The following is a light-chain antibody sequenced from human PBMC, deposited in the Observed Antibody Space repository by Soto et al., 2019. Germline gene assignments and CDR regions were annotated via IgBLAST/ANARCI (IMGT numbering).Light chain of an antibody. CDR1: QSVSSY. CDR2: DAS. J-gene: IGKJ4*01. V-gene: IGKV3-11*01. Sequence: EIVLTQSPATLSLSPGERATLSCRASQSVSSYLAWYQQKPGQAPRLLIYDASTRATGIPARFSGSGSGTDFTLTVSSLEPEDVAVYYCQQRSAWRPLTFGGGTKVEIK. CDR3: QQRSAWRPLT.